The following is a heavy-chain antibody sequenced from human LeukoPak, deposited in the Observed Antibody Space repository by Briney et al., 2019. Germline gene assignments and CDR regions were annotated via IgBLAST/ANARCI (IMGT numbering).Heavy chain of an antibody. D-gene: IGHD1-26*01. J-gene: IGHJ4*02. CDR2: IYHSGST. Sequence: SETLSLTCTVSGYSISSGYYWGWIRQPPGKGLEWIGSIYHSGSTYYNPSLKSRVTISVDTSKNQFSLKLSSVTAADTAVYYCARGSGNYPFDYWGQGTLVTVSS. V-gene: IGHV4-38-2*02. CDR1: GYSISSGYY. CDR3: ARGSGNYPFDY.